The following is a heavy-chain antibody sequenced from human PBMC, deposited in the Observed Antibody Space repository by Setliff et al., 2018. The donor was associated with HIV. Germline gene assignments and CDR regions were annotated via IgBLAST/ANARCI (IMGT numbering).Heavy chain of an antibody. CDR2: IIPIFGTA. V-gene: IGHV1-69*05. Sequence: SVKVSCKASGGAFSSYALSWVRQAPGQGLEWMGGIIPIFGTANYAQKFQGRVTITTDESTSTAYMELSSLRSEDTAVYYCARADSSSVRCYLGHAFEIWGQGTMVPSPQ. CDR3: ARADSSSVRCYLGHAFEI. J-gene: IGHJ3*02. D-gene: IGHD3-22*01. CDR1: GGAFSSYA.